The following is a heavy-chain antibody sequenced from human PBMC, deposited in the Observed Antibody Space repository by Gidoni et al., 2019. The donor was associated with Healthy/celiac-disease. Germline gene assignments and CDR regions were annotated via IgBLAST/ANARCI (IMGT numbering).Heavy chain of an antibody. J-gene: IGHJ4*02. CDR3: ARDDSNHDRGATTGGFDY. D-gene: IGHD1-1*01. CDR2: IYSSGST. Sequence: QVQLQESVPGLVKPSQTLSLTGTVSGGSISSGGYYWSWIRQHPGKGLEWIGYIYSSGSTYYNPSLKSRVTISVDTSKNHFSLQLSSVTAADTAVYYCARDDSNHDRGATTGGFDYWGQGTLVTVSS. CDR1: GGSISSGGYY. V-gene: IGHV4-31*03.